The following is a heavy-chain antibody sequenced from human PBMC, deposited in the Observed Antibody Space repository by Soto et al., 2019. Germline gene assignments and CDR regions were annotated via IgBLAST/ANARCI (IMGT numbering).Heavy chain of an antibody. Sequence: SLKISCKGSGYSFTSYWISWVRQMPGKGLEWMGRIDPSDSYTNYSPSFQGHVTISADKSISTAYLQWSSLKASDTAMYYCARLAQGGYYYYGMDVWGQGTTVTVSS. V-gene: IGHV5-10-1*01. D-gene: IGHD2-15*01. CDR1: GYSFTSYW. CDR2: IDPSDSYT. CDR3: ARLAQGGYYYYGMDV. J-gene: IGHJ6*02.